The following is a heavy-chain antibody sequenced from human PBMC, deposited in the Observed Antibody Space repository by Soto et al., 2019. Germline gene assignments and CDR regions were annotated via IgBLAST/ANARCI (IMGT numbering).Heavy chain of an antibody. J-gene: IGHJ6*02. CDR2: ISAYNGNT. D-gene: IGHD6-19*01. CDR3: ARVLWYSGAWGRGGGMDV. Sequence: QVQLVQSGAEVKKPGASVKVSCKASGYTFTSYGISWVRQAPGQGLEWMGWISAYNGNTNYAQKLQGRVTMTTDTSTGTAVMELRGRRSDDTAGYYGARVLWYSGAWGRGGGMDVWGQGTTVTVSS. V-gene: IGHV1-18*01. CDR1: GYTFTSYG.